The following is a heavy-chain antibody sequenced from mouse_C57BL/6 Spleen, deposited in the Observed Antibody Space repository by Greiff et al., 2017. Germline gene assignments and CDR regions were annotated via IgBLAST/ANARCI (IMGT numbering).Heavy chain of an antibody. CDR2: IYPGSGST. Sequence: QVQLQQPGAELVKPGASVKMSCKASGYTFTSYWITWVKQRPGQGLEWIGDIYPGSGSTNYNEKFKSKATLTVDTSSNTACMQCSSLTSEYSAVYYCARKGDFDYGGQGTTLTVSS. J-gene: IGHJ2*01. CDR3: ARKGDFDY. V-gene: IGHV1-55*01. CDR1: GYTFTSYW.